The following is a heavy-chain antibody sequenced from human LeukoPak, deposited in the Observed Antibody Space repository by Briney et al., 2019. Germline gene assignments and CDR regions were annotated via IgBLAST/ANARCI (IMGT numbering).Heavy chain of an antibody. V-gene: IGHV4-39*01. J-gene: IGHJ4*01. CDR3: ASGLRLGELSLLIPDY. CDR2: IYYTGGT. CDR1: GGSITSSSYY. D-gene: IGHD3-16*02. Sequence: SETLSLTCSVSGGSITSSSYYWGWIRQPPEKGLEWIGSIYYTGGTYYSPSLKSRVTISVDTSKNQFSLKLSSVTAADTAVYYCASGLRLGELSLLIPDYWGQGTLVTVSS.